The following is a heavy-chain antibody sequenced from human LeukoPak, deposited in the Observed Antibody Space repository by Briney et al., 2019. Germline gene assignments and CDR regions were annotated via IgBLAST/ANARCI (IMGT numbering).Heavy chain of an antibody. CDR1: GFTFSSYA. CDR3: ARDIAAVIDY. J-gene: IGHJ4*02. Sequence: PGGSLRLSCAASGFTFSSYAMHWVRQAPGKGLEWVAVISYDGSNKYYADSVKGRFTISRGNSKNTLYLQMNSLRAEDTAVYYCARDIAAVIDYWGQGTLVTVSS. V-gene: IGHV3-30*04. CDR2: ISYDGSNK. D-gene: IGHD6-13*01.